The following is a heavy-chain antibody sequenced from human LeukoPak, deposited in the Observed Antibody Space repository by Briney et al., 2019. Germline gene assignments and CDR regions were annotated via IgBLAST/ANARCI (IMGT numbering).Heavy chain of an antibody. J-gene: IGHJ4*02. D-gene: IGHD3-22*01. CDR2: IIPILGIS. Sequence: SVKVSCKASGGTFSSYTISWVRQAPGQELEWMGRIIPILGISKYAQKFQGRVTITADKSTRTAYMGLSSLRSEDTAVYYCARGDDSSGYYHFDDWGQGTLVTVSS. V-gene: IGHV1-69*02. CDR3: ARGDDSSGYYHFDD. CDR1: GGTFSSYT.